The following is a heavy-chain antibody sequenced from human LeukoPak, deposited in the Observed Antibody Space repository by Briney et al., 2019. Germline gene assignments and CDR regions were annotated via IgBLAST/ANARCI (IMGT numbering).Heavy chain of an antibody. Sequence: SVKVSCKASGGTFSSYAISWVRQAPGQGLEWMGRIIPILGIANYAQKFQGRVTITADKSTSTAYMELSSLRSEDTAVYYCARDPNYYDSRHDAFDIWGQGTMVTVSS. CDR3: ARDPNYYDSRHDAFDI. J-gene: IGHJ3*02. D-gene: IGHD3-22*01. CDR2: IIPILGIA. CDR1: GGTFSSYA. V-gene: IGHV1-69*04.